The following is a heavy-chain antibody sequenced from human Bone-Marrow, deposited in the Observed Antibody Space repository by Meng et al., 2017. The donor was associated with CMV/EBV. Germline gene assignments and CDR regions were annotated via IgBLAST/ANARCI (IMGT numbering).Heavy chain of an antibody. J-gene: IGHJ6*02. Sequence: ASVKVSCKASGYTFTSYDINWVRQATGQGLEWMGWMNPNSGNTGYAQKFQGRVTMTRNTSISTAYMELSSLRSEDTAVYYCARVWVYYYGMDVWGQGTTVNGSS. D-gene: IGHD7-27*01. CDR2: MNPNSGNT. V-gene: IGHV1-8*01. CDR3: ARVWVYYYGMDV. CDR1: GYTFTSYD.